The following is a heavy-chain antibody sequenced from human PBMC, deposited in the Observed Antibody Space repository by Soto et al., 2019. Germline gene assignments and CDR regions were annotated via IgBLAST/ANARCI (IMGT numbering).Heavy chain of an antibody. J-gene: IGHJ2*01. CDR3: ARGYCSGGSCYRSYWYFDL. CDR1: GYTFTSYG. CDR2: ISAYNGNT. D-gene: IGHD2-15*01. Sequence: QVQLVQSGAEVKKPGASVKVSCKASGYTFTSYGISWVRQAPGQGRERMGWISAYNGNTNYAQKLQGRVTMTTDTSTSTAYIELRSLRSDDTAVYYCARGYCSGGSCYRSYWYFDLWGRGTLVTVSS. V-gene: IGHV1-18*01.